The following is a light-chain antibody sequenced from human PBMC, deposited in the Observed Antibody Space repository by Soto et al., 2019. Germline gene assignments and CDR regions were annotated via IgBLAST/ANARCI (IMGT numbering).Light chain of an antibody. Sequence: IVMTQSPSPLTVSPGERATLSCRASQSVSSYLAWYQQKPGQAPRLLIYDASNRATGIPARFSGSGSGTDFTLTISSLEPEDFAVYYCQQRSNWPPITFGQGTRLEIK. J-gene: IGKJ5*01. CDR2: DAS. CDR3: QQRSNWPPIT. V-gene: IGKV3-11*01. CDR1: QSVSSY.